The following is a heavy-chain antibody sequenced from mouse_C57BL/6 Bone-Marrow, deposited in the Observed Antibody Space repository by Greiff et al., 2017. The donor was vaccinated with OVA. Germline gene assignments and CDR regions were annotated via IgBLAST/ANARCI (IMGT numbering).Heavy chain of an antibody. J-gene: IGHJ1*03. Sequence: QVQLQQSGAELVKPGASVKMSCKASGYTFTSYWITWVKQRPGQGLEWIGDIYPGSGSTNYNEKFKSKATLTVDTSSSTAYMQLSSLTSEDSAVYYCARSSSTMVATRYWYFDGWGTGTTVTVSS. CDR2: IYPGSGST. V-gene: IGHV1-55*01. CDR1: GYTFTSYW. D-gene: IGHD2-2*01. CDR3: ARSSSTMVATRYWYFDG.